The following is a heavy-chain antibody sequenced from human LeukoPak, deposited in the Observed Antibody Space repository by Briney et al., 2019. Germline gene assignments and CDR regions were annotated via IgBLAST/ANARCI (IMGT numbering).Heavy chain of an antibody. CDR2: INPSGGST. Sequence: ASVKVSCKASGYTFTSYYMHWVRQAPGQGLEWMGIINPSGGSTSYAQKFQGRVTMTTDTSTSTAYMELRSLRSDDTAVYYCARHFKMNWFDPWGQGTLVTVSS. J-gene: IGHJ5*02. CDR3: ARHFKMNWFDP. CDR1: GYTFTSYY. V-gene: IGHV1-46*01. D-gene: IGHD3-3*02.